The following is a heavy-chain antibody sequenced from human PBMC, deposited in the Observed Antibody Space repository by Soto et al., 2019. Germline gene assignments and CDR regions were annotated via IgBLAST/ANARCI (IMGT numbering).Heavy chain of an antibody. Sequence: QVQLQESGPGLVKPSETLSLTCTVSGGSISSYYWSWIRQPPGKGLEWIGSIYYSGSTNYNPSLMSRVNRSVDTSKNKFYLKLSSVTAADTAVYYCARDSTVVTGVYYYYSGMDVWGQGTTVTVSS. CDR2: IYYSGST. D-gene: IGHD4-17*01. V-gene: IGHV4-59*01. J-gene: IGHJ6*02. CDR1: GGSISSYY. CDR3: ARDSTVVTGVYYYYSGMDV.